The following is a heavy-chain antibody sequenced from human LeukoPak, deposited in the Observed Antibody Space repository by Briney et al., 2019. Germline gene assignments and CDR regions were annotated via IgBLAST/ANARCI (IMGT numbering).Heavy chain of an antibody. Sequence: GGSLRLSCAASGFTVSSYYMSWVRQAPGKGLESVSVISNEGGTYYADSVKGRFTISRDNSKNTVYLQMNSLRAEDTAVYYCANPGGGDGDNDYWGQGTLVTVSS. CDR1: GFTVSSYY. V-gene: IGHV3-53*01. CDR3: ANPGGGDGDNDY. D-gene: IGHD4-17*01. CDR2: ISNEGGT. J-gene: IGHJ4*02.